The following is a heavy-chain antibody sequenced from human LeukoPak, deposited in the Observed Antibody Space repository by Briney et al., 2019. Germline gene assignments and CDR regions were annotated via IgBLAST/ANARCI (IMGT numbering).Heavy chain of an antibody. CDR3: AKVGRGDFWSGYYTH. CDR1: GFTFSYYS. J-gene: IGHJ4*02. Sequence: GGSLRLSCAASGFTFSYYSMNWVRQAPGKGLEWVSYISDSSDTMYYADSVKGRFTISRDNAKNSLYLQMNSLRAEDTAVYYCAKVGRGDFWSGYYTHWGQGTLVTVSS. V-gene: IGHV3-48*01. CDR2: ISDSSDTM. D-gene: IGHD3-3*01.